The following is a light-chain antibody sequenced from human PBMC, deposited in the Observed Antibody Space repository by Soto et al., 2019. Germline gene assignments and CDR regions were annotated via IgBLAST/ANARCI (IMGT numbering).Light chain of an antibody. V-gene: IGLV1-51*01. Sequence: QSVLTQPPSVSAARGQKVTISCSGSDSNIGNNSVSWYQQLAGTAPKFLIYDNSERPSGIPDRFSASKSGTSATLGITGLPTGDEDDYYCGSWDSALSVVLFGGGTKLTVL. CDR3: GSWDSALSVVL. CDR2: DNS. J-gene: IGLJ2*01. CDR1: DSNIGNNS.